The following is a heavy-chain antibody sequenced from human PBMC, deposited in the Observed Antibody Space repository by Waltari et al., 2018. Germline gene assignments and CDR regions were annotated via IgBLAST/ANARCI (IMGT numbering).Heavy chain of an antibody. D-gene: IGHD6-19*01. CDR3: ASHVSEAGTRGFDN. J-gene: IGHJ4*02. V-gene: IGHV4-4*02. Sequence: QVHLEESGPRLVKTSETLSLTCAVYGGSITSNWWSSVHQPPGKGLEWIGEIRHGGNTYYNPSLKSRVTISTDNFKNQVSLRLDSTAAADTALYFCASHVSEAGTRGFDNWGQGVLVTVSS. CDR1: GGSITSNW. CDR2: IRHGGNT.